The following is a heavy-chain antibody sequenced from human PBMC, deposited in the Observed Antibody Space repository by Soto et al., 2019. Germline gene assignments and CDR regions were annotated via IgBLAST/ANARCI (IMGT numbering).Heavy chain of an antibody. J-gene: IGHJ4*02. Sequence: QVQLVESGGGVVQPGRSLRLSCAASEFTFSKFAIHWVRQAPGKGLEWVAVISNDGRKTYYIDSVKGRFTISRDNSNNTLFLQMNSPRLEDTAVYYCAKDISTYSGGYTYYFDYWAQGTLVTVSS. D-gene: IGHD1-26*01. V-gene: IGHV3-30*18. CDR1: EFTFSKFA. CDR3: AKDISTYSGGYTYYFDY. CDR2: ISNDGRKT.